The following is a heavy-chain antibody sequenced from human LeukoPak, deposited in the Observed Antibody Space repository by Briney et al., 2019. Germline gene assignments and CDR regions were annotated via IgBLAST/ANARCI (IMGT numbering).Heavy chain of an antibody. J-gene: IGHJ4*02. CDR3: ARGIYYYDTTDPKIRSDY. CDR1: GYTFTSFG. V-gene: IGHV1-18*01. Sequence: ASVKVSCKASGYTFTSFGISWVRQAPGQGLEWMGWINTYDGSTKYAQKLQDRVTMTTDTSTNTAYMELGSLSSDDAAVYYCARGIYYYDTTDPKIRSDYWGQGTLVTVSS. D-gene: IGHD3-22*01. CDR2: INTYDGST.